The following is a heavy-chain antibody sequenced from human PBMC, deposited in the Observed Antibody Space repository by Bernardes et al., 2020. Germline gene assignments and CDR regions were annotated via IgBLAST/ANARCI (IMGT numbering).Heavy chain of an antibody. D-gene: IGHD6-6*01. CDR2: ITSSSSLI. CDR3: AKETTSSYFSCGMDV. J-gene: IGHJ6*02. V-gene: IGHV3-21*01. CDR1: GFTFGTYN. Sequence: GGSLRLSCAASGFTFGTYNMNWVRQAPGKGLEWVSSITSSSSLIYYAASVKGRFTISRDNAKNSLYLQMNSLRAEDTAVYYCAKETTSSYFSCGMDVWGQGTTVTVSS.